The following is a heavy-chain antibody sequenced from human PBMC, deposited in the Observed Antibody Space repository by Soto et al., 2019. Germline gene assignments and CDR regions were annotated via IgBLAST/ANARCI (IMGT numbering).Heavy chain of an antibody. CDR2: ISPSGCST. Sequence: XTVEASCLPSGYTFTSYYMNLVRQAPGQGREWMGIISPSGCSTSYAQKFQGRVTMTRDTSTSTVYMELSSLRSEDTAVYYCARVEVGLLPPSYGMDVWGQGTTVTVSS. D-gene: IGHD2-2*01. V-gene: IGHV1-46*01. CDR1: GYTFTSYY. J-gene: IGHJ6*02. CDR3: ARVEVGLLPPSYGMDV.